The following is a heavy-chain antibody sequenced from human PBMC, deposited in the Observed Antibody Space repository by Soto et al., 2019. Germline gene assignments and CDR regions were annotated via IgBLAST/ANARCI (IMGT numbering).Heavy chain of an antibody. CDR3: AQVRAWLDP. D-gene: IGHD2-2*01. Sequence: PSETLSLTCAVYGGSFSGYYWNWIRQPPGKGLEWIGEIDHSGYTNYNPSLKSRVTISVDTSKNQFSLRLTSVTAADTAVYYCAQVRAWLDPCGQGTLVTVSS. CDR1: GGSFSGYY. V-gene: IGHV4-34*01. J-gene: IGHJ5*02. CDR2: IDHSGYT.